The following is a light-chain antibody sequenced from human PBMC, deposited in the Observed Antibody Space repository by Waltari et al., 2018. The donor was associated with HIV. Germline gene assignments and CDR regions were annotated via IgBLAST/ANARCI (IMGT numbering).Light chain of an antibody. CDR2: VNMDGSH. CDR3: QTWENGPKV. V-gene: IGLV4-69*01. Sequence: QLVLTQSPSASASLGASVKLTCTLSSGHSRYDLAWHQQQPEKGPRYLMKVNMDGSHNKGAGNPDRFSGSSSGAERYLTISSLQSDDEADYYCQTWENGPKVFGGGTKLTVV. J-gene: IGLJ3*02. CDR1: SGHSRYD.